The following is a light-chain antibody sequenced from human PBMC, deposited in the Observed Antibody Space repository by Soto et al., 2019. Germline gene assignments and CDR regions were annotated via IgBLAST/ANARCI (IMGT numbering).Light chain of an antibody. Sequence: EIVLTQSPATLSLSPGERATLSCRASQSVSSYLAWYQQKPGQAPRLLIYDTSNRATGIPARFSGSGSGTDFTLTISSLEPEDFAVYYCLQRRSWPLTFGGGTKVDIK. CDR2: DTS. V-gene: IGKV3-11*01. CDR1: QSVSSY. CDR3: LQRRSWPLT. J-gene: IGKJ4*01.